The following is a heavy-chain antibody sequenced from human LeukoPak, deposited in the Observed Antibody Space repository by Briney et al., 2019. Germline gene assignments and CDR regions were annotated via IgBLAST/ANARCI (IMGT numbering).Heavy chain of an antibody. CDR1: GFTVSSNY. CDR2: IYSGGGT. J-gene: IGHJ4*02. Sequence: GGSLRLSCAASGFTVSSNYMSWVRQAPGKGLEWVSVIYSGGGTYYADSVKGRFTISRDNSKNTLYLQMNSLRAEDTAVYYCARDMYYYDSSGYSPFDYWGQGTLVTVSS. V-gene: IGHV3-66*01. CDR3: ARDMYYYDSSGYSPFDY. D-gene: IGHD3-22*01.